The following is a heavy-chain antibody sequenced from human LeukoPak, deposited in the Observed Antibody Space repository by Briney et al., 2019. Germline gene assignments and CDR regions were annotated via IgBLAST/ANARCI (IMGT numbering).Heavy chain of an antibody. D-gene: IGHD5-12*01. CDR3: ARDRPWIPFDY. J-gene: IGHJ4*02. Sequence: GGSLRLSCAASGFTFSSYEMNWVRQAPGKGLEWVSYISSSGSTIYYADSVKGRFTISRDNAKNPLYLQMNSLRAEDTAVYYCARDRPWIPFDYWGQGTLVTVSS. CDR2: ISSSGSTI. CDR1: GFTFSSYE. V-gene: IGHV3-48*03.